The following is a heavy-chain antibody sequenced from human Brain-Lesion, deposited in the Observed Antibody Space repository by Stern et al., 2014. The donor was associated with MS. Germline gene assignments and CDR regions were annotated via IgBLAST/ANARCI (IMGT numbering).Heavy chain of an antibody. D-gene: IGHD2-2*01. CDR1: GGSISSGGFY. V-gene: IGHV4-61*02. Sequence: QVQLVESGPGLVKPSQTLSLSCTVSGGSISSGGFYWSWLRQPAGKGLEWIGRIFNSGSTRYNPFLKRRVTISIDTPQNQFSLRLTSMAAADTAVYYCARGRVVPGFQYYATDVWGQGTTVIVSS. CDR2: IFNSGST. CDR3: ARGRVVPGFQYYATDV. J-gene: IGHJ6*02.